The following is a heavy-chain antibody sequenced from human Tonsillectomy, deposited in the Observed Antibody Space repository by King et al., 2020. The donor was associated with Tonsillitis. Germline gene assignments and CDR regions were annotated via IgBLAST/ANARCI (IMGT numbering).Heavy chain of an antibody. D-gene: IGHD3-10*01. CDR1: GLTVRTNY. CDR3: ATDSFGSETH. Sequence: VQLVESGGGLVQPGESLTLTCSVSGLTVRTNYMSWVRQAPGKGLEWVSVIYHSGSTYYADSVKGRFSVSRDSTWKTLHLQMSSLRVEDTATYFCATDSFGSETHWGQGALVTVSS. V-gene: IGHV3-53*01. J-gene: IGHJ4*02. CDR2: IYHSGST.